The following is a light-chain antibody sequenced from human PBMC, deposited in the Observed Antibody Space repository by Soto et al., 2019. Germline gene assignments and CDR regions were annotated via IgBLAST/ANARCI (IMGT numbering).Light chain of an antibody. Sequence: EIVMTQSPATLSVSPGERATLSCRASQSVSSSLAWYQQKPGQAPRLLIYGASTRATGIPARFSGSGSGTELTLTISSLQSEDFAVYYCQQYHNWPPWTFGQGTKVEIK. CDR3: QQYHNWPPWT. V-gene: IGKV3-15*01. J-gene: IGKJ1*01. CDR2: GAS. CDR1: QSVSSS.